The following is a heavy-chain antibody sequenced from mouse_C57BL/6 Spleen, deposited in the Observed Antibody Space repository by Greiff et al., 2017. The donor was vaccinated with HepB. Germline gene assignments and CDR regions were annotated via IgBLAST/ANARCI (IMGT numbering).Heavy chain of an antibody. J-gene: IGHJ4*01. CDR3: ASNLYYYAMDY. CDR1: GYTFTSYW. D-gene: IGHD4-1*01. Sequence: QVQLKQPGTELVKPGASVKLSCKASGYTFTSYWMHWVKQRPGQGLEWIGNINPSNGGTNYNEKFKSKATMTVDKSSSTAYMQLSSLTSEDSAVYYCASNLYYYAMDYWGQGTSVTVSS. V-gene: IGHV1-53*01. CDR2: INPSNGGT.